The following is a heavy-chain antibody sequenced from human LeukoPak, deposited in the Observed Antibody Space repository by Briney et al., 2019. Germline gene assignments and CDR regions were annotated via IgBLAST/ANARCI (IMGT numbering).Heavy chain of an antibody. CDR2: IYSGGST. J-gene: IGHJ6*02. CDR3: ARPVGYYYYGMDV. CDR1: GFTFSSYS. V-gene: IGHV3-66*04. Sequence: GGSLRLSCAASGFTFSSYSMNWVRQAPGKGLEWVSVIYSGGSTYYADSVKGRFTISRDNSKNTLYLQMNSLRAEDTAVYYCARPVGYYYYGMDVWGQGTTVTVSS.